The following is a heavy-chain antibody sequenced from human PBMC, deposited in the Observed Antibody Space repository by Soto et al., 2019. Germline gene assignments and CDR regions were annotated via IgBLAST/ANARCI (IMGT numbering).Heavy chain of an antibody. CDR1: GYSFTSYW. J-gene: IGHJ4*02. CDR3: ARIPSTGPYYFDY. Sequence: GESLKISCKASGYSFTSYWIGWVRQMPGKGLEWMGIIYPGDSDTRFSPSFQGQVTISADKSISTASLQWSSLKASDTAMYYCARIPSTGPYYFDYWGQGTLVTVSS. D-gene: IGHD1-1*01. V-gene: IGHV5-51*01. CDR2: IYPGDSDT.